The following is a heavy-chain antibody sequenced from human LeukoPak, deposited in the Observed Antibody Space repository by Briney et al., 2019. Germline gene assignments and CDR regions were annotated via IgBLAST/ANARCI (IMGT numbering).Heavy chain of an antibody. CDR1: GGSISSGGYY. J-gene: IGHJ4*02. Sequence: PSETLSLTCTVSGGSISSGGYYWSWIRQHPGKGLEWIGYIYYSGSTYYNPSLKSRVTMSVDTSKNQFSLKLSSVTAVDTAVYYCARMANRAIDYWGQGTLVTVSS. D-gene: IGHD5-24*01. CDR3: ARMANRAIDY. CDR2: IYYSGST. V-gene: IGHV4-31*03.